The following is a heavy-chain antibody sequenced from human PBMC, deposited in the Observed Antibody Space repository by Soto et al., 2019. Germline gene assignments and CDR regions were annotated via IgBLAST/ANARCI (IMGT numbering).Heavy chain of an antibody. CDR3: TKTPRSYYYYMDV. Sequence: EVQVLESGGGLVQPGGSLRLSCVASGFTFSTYAMNWVRQAPGKGLEWVSGISGSGSDRYYADSGRGRFTISRDNSNNTLNLQMDSLRAEDTAIYYCTKTPRSYYYYMDVWGKGTTVTVSS. D-gene: IGHD3-10*01. V-gene: IGHV3-23*01. J-gene: IGHJ6*03. CDR2: ISGSGSDR. CDR1: GFTFSTYA.